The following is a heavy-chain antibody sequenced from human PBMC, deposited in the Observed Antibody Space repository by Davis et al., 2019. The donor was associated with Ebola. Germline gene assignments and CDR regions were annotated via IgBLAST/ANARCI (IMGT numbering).Heavy chain of an antibody. V-gene: IGHV3-21*01. J-gene: IGHJ1*01. Sequence: GESLKISCAASGFTFSSYSMNWVRQAPGKGLEWVSSISSDSNYIYYADSVKGRFTISRDNAKNSLYLQMNSLRAEDTATYYCMRATVDYCSSISCPSQHWGQGTLVTVSS. D-gene: IGHD2-2*01. CDR3: MRATVDYCSSISCPSQH. CDR2: ISSDSNYI. CDR1: GFTFSSYS.